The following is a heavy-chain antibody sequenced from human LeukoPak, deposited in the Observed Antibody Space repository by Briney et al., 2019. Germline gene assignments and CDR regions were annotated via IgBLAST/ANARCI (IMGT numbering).Heavy chain of an antibody. D-gene: IGHD3-22*01. V-gene: IGHV1-2*02. CDR2: INPNSGGT. CDR3: ARLYYYDSSGYYFPFDY. J-gene: IGHJ4*02. CDR1: GYTFTGYY. Sequence: ASVKVSCKASGYTFTGYYMYWVRQAPGQGLEWMGWINPNSGGTNYAQKFQGRVTMTRDTSISTAYMELSRLRPDDTAVYYCARLYYYDSSGYYFPFDYWGQGTLVTVSS.